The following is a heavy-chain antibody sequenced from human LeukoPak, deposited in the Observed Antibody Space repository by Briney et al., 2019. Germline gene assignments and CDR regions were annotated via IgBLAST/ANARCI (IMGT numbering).Heavy chain of an antibody. J-gene: IGHJ4*02. Sequence: PTGGSLRLSCAASGFTFSSYGMHWVRQAPGKGLEWVANIKEDGSRKYYVDSVKGRFTISRDNSKNTLYLHINSLRAEDTAVYYCVKDNPLDYWGQGTLVIVSS. CDR2: IKEDGSRK. D-gene: IGHD1-14*01. CDR1: GFTFSSYG. V-gene: IGHV3-7*01. CDR3: VKDNPLDY.